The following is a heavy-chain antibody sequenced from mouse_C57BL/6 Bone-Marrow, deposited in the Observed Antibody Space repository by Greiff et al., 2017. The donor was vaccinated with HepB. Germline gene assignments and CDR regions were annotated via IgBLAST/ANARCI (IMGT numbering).Heavy chain of an antibody. Sequence: EVKVVESGGGLVQPGGSLKLSCAASGFTFSDYYMYWVRQTPEKRLEWVAYISNGGGSTYYPDTVKGRFTISRDNAKNTLYLQMSRLKSEDTAMYYCARLTAQAWFAYWGQGTLVTVSA. V-gene: IGHV5-12*01. D-gene: IGHD3-2*02. CDR3: ARLTAQAWFAY. CDR1: GFTFSDYY. J-gene: IGHJ3*01. CDR2: ISNGGGST.